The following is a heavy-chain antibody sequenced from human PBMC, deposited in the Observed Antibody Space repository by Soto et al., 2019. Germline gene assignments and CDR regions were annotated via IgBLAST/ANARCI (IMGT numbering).Heavy chain of an antibody. Sequence: EVQLLESGGGLVQPGGSLRLSCAASGLTFSSYAMSWVRQAPGKGLEWVSAISGSGGSTYYADSVKGRFTISRDNSKNTLYLQMNSLRAEDTAVYYCAKDRDYYDSSGYYSSWGQGTLVTVSS. CDR1: GLTFSSYA. CDR3: AKDRDYYDSSGYYSS. J-gene: IGHJ4*02. CDR2: ISGSGGST. D-gene: IGHD3-22*01. V-gene: IGHV3-23*01.